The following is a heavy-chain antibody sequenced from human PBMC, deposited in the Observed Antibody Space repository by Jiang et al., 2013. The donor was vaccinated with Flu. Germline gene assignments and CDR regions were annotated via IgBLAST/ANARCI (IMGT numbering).Heavy chain of an antibody. Sequence: SLKISCKGSRYSFTDYWIGWVRQMPGKGLQWMGFIFPADSDTRYSPSFQGQVTMSADNSITTAYLQWSSLKASDTAMYYCARLRVSGSYYHFFDYWGQGTLVTVSS. CDR1: RYSFTDYW. CDR2: IFPADSDT. V-gene: IGHV5-51*01. D-gene: IGHD3-10*01. J-gene: IGHJ4*02. CDR3: ARLRVSGSYYHFFDY.